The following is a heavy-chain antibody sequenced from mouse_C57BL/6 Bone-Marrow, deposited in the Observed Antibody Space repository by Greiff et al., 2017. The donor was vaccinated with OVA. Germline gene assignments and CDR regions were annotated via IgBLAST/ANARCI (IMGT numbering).Heavy chain of an antibody. J-gene: IGHJ4*01. CDR2: INPNNGGT. Sequence: VQLQQSGPELVKPGASVKIPCKASGYTFTDYNMDWVKQSHGKSLEWIGDINPNNGGTIYNQKFKGKATLTVDKSSSTAYMELRSLTSEDTAVYYCARRRVYYYGSRGWAMDYWGQGTSVTVSS. V-gene: IGHV1-18*01. CDR1: GYTFTDYN. CDR3: ARRRVYYYGSRGWAMDY. D-gene: IGHD1-1*01.